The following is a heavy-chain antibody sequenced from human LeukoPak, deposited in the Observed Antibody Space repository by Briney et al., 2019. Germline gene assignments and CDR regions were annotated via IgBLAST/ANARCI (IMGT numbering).Heavy chain of an antibody. D-gene: IGHD6-19*01. CDR2: IIPIFGTA. CDR3: ARVPVGYSSGWYYY. V-gene: IGHV1-69*13. Sequence: SVKVSCKASGGTFSSYAISWVRQAPGQGLEWMGGIIPIFGTANYAQKFQGRVTITADESASTAYMELSSLRSEDTAVYYCARVPVGYSSGWYYYWGQGTLVTVSS. J-gene: IGHJ4*02. CDR1: GGTFSSYA.